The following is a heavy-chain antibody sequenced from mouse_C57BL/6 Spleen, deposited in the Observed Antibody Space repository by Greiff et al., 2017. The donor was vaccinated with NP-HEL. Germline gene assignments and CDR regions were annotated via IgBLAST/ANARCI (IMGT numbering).Heavy chain of an antibody. J-gene: IGHJ1*03. V-gene: IGHV1-69*01. Sequence: QVQLQQPGAELVMPGASVKLSCKASGYTFTSYWMHWVKQRPGQGLEWIGEIDPSDSYTNYNQKFKGKSTLTVDKSSSTAYMQLSSLTSEDSAVYYCARRTYYYGSSYGYWYFDVWGTGTTVTVSS. CDR3: ARRTYYYGSSYGYWYFDV. CDR1: GYTFTSYW. CDR2: IDPSDSYT. D-gene: IGHD1-1*01.